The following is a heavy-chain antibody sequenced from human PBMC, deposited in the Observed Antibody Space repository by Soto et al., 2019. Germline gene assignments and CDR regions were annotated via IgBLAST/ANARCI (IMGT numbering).Heavy chain of an antibody. CDR2: ISWNSGSI. J-gene: IGHJ6*03. D-gene: IGHD3-3*01. V-gene: IGHV3-9*01. CDR3: AKLASGLRFLEWTDSGYYYYYMDV. Sequence: GGSLRLSCAASGFTFDDYAMHWVRQAPGKGLEWVSGISWNSGSIGYADSVKGRFTISRDNAKNSLYLQMNSLRAEDTALYYCAKLASGLRFLEWTDSGYYYYYMDVWGKGTTVTVSS. CDR1: GFTFDDYA.